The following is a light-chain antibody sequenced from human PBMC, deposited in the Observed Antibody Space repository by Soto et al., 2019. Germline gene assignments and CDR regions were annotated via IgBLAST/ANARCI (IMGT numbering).Light chain of an antibody. J-gene: IGKJ5*01. V-gene: IGKV3D-20*02. CDR1: QSVSSNY. Sequence: IVLTQSPDTLSLSPGERATLSCRASQSVSSNYLAWYQQKLGQAPRIIIFGASNRATGIPARFSGSGSGTDFTLTISRLEPEDFAVYYCQQRSSWPITFGQGTRLEIK. CDR2: GAS. CDR3: QQRSSWPIT.